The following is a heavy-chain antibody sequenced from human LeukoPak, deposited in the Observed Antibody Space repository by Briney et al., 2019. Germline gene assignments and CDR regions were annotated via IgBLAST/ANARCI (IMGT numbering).Heavy chain of an antibody. CDR1: GSSRTELS. Sequence: ASVKVSCTVSGSSRTELSLYWVRQAPGKGLEWMGGFDVIDAKTFYAQKFQGRVTMTEDSSTDTAYMELSSLRSDDTAFYYCAAGRPYSFLDYWGQGTLLTVSS. J-gene: IGHJ4*02. CDR2: FDVIDAKT. CDR3: AAGRPYSFLDY. V-gene: IGHV1-24*01. D-gene: IGHD5-18*01.